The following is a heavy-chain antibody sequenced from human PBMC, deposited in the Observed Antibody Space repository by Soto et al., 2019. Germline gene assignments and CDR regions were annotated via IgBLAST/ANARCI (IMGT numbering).Heavy chain of an antibody. CDR2: RYYSEST. V-gene: IGHV4-31*03. J-gene: IGHJ4*02. D-gene: IGHD2-15*01. Sequence: LSLTCTVSGGPITTGGYYWSWIRQLPGKGLEWIGHRYYSESTYYNPSLKSRVSISLDTSKNQFSLKLSFVTAADTAMYYCARTKCSGGSCYSWSLDYWGQGTPVTVSS. CDR1: GGPITTGGYY. CDR3: ARTKCSGGSCYSWSLDY.